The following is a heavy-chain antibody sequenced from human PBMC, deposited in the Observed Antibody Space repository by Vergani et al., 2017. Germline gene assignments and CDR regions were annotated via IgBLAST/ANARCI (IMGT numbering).Heavy chain of an antibody. CDR1: GFTFSSYA. D-gene: IGHD6-13*01. Sequence: EVQLLESGGGLVQPGGSLRLSCAASGFTFSSYAMSWVRQAPGKGLEWVSAISGSGGSTYYADSVKGRFTISRDNSKNTLYLQMNSLRAEDTAVYYCAKDFFRGVAAAGTWDDDAFDIWGQGTMVTVSS. CDR3: AKDFFRGVAAAGTWDDDAFDI. J-gene: IGHJ3*02. V-gene: IGHV3-23*01. CDR2: ISGSGGST.